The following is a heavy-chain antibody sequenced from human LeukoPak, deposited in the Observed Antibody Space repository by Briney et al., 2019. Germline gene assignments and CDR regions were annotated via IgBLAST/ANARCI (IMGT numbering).Heavy chain of an antibody. V-gene: IGHV1-46*01. D-gene: IGHD3-22*01. CDR1: GYTFTSYY. CDR3: ARFHYDSSGYKGAFDI. J-gene: IGHJ3*02. CDR2: INPSGGST. Sequence: ASVKVSCKASGYTFTSYYMHWVRQAPGQGLEWMGIINPSGGSTSYAQKFQGRVTMTRDTSTSTVYMELSSLRSEDTAVYYRARFHYDSSGYKGAFDIWGQGTMVTVSS.